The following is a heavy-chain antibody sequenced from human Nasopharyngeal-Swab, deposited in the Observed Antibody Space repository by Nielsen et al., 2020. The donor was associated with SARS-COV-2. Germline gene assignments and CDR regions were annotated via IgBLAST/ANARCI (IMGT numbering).Heavy chain of an antibody. D-gene: IGHD4-11*01. J-gene: IGHJ6*03. Sequence: SETLSLTCTVSGGSISSFYWSWIRQPPGKGLEWIGYIYYSGSTNYNPSLKSRVTISVDTSKNHLSLKLSSVTAADTAVYYCARSTVAYYYYYMDVWGKGTTVTVSS. V-gene: IGHV4-59*01. CDR3: ARSTVAYYYYYMDV. CDR2: IYYSGST. CDR1: GGSISSFY.